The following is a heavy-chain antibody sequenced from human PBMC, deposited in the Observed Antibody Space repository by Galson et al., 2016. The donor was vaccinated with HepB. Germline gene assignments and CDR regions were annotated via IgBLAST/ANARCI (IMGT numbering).Heavy chain of an antibody. V-gene: IGHV3-7*01. CDR3: GREGLADGSYLDY. D-gene: IGHD5-24*01. J-gene: IGHJ4*02. CDR1: GFTFSMYW. CDR2: IKEDGREQ. Sequence: SLRLSCAASGFTFSMYWMTWVRQAPGGGLEWVANIKEDGREQCYVDSVKGRFTISRDNTNNLLYMQMYSLRAEETALYYCGREGLADGSYLDYWGQGTLVTVAS.